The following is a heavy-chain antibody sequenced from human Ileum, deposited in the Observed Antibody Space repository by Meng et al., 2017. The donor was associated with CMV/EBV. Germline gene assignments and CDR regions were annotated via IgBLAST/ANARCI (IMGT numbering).Heavy chain of an antibody. V-gene: IGHV4-34*01. D-gene: IGHD6-13*01. Sequence: QVQLQQWGAGLLKPSETLSLTCAVYGGSFSGYYWSWIRQPPGKGLEWIGEINHSGSTNYNPSLKSRVTISVDTSKNQFSLKLSSVTAADTAVYYCARGGGPGETAAGTTGLDYWGQGTLVTVSS. CDR2: INHSGST. CDR1: GGSFSGYY. J-gene: IGHJ4*02. CDR3: ARGGGPGETAAGTTGLDY.